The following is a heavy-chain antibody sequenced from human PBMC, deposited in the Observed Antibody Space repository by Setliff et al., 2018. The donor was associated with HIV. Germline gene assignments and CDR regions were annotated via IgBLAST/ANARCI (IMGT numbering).Heavy chain of an antibody. D-gene: IGHD4-4*01. J-gene: IGHJ3*02. CDR1: GYRFIRYG. CDR3: AREVDYTDAFDI. V-gene: IGHV1-18*01. Sequence: GASVKVSCKASGYRFIRYGISWVRQAPGQGLEWMGWISAYNGNTNYAQKLQCRVAMPTDTSTNTAYMELSSLRSDDAAVYYCAREVDYTDAFDIWGQGTMVTVSS. CDR2: ISAYNGNT.